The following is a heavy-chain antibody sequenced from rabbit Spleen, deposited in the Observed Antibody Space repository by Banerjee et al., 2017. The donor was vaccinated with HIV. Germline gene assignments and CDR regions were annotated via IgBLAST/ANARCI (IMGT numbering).Heavy chain of an antibody. CDR3: VRDQAGDGDSGPYYLNL. V-gene: IGHV1S45*01. D-gene: IGHD2-1*01. J-gene: IGHJ4*01. CDR1: GFSFSSVYD. Sequence: QEQLVESGGGLVQPEGSLTLTCTASGFSFSSVYDMCWVRQAPGKGLEWIACIATGSSADTYYASWAKGRFTISSHNAQNTLYLQLSSLTAADTATYFCVRDQAGDGDSGPYYLNLWGPGTLVTVS. CDR2: IATGSSADT.